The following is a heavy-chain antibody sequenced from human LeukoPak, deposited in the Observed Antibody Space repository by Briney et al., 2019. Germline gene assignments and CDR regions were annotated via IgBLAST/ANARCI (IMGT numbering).Heavy chain of an antibody. CDR1: GYTFTSYD. D-gene: IGHD3-3*01. J-gene: IGHJ4*02. CDR2: MNPNSGNT. CDR3: ASVLECAPGSAY. V-gene: IGHV1-8*01. Sequence: ASVKVSCKASGYTFTSYDINWVRQATGQGLEWMGWMNPNSGNTGYAQKFQGRVTMTRNTSISTAYMELSSLRSDDTAVYYCASVLECAPGSAYGGQGTLVTVS.